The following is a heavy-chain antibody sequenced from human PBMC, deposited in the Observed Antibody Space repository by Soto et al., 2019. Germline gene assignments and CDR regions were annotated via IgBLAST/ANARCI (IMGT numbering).Heavy chain of an antibody. J-gene: IGHJ4*02. D-gene: IGHD1-26*01. V-gene: IGHV3-23*01. CDR3: AKVDRQTKLGGTTN. CDR1: GFTFSTYA. CDR2: IDGSGGGT. Sequence: EVQLLESGGGLVQPGGYLRLSCAASGFTFSTYARNWVRQAPGKGLEWVSFIDGSGGGTYYADSVKGRFTISREHSKNTLYLQMNSLRAEDAAICYCAKVDRQTKLGGTTNWGQGTLVTVS.